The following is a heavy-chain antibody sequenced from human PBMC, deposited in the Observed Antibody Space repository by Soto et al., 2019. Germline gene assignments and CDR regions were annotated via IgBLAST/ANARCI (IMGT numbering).Heavy chain of an antibody. CDR3: VHPGAATSFYIFCFDY. V-gene: IGHV2-5*01. J-gene: IGHJ4*02. CDR1: GFSLTSAVG. Sequence: SGPTLVNPTQTLTLTCTFSGFSLTSAVGMGWIRQPPGKALEWLALIYWNDDKYYSPSLKGRLTITKDTSKNQMVLTMTNMDPVDTATYYCVHPGAATSFYIFCFDYWGQGIPVTVSS. CDR2: IYWNDDK. D-gene: IGHD3-9*01.